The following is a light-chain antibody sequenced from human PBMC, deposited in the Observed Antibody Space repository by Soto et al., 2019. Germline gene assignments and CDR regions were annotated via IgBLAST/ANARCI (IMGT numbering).Light chain of an antibody. Sequence: QSVLTQPPSASGSPGQSVTISCTGTSSDVGFYNYVSWYQQHPGKAPKLMIYDVTKRPSGVPDRFSGSKSGNTASLTVSGLQAEDEADYYCSSYAGYNNYVVFGGGTKLTVL. CDR2: DVT. CDR1: SSDVGFYNY. V-gene: IGLV2-8*01. J-gene: IGLJ2*01. CDR3: SSYAGYNNYVV.